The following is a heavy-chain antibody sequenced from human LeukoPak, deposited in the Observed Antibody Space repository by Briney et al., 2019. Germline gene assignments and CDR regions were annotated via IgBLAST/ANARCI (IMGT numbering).Heavy chain of an antibody. CDR2: IYHSGST. V-gene: IGHV4-4*02. CDR3: ARDRIEDYGDYASYYGMDV. CDR1: GGSISSSNW. J-gene: IGHJ6*02. Sequence: SGTLSLTCTVSGGSISSSNWWSWVRQPPGKGLEWIGEIYHSGSTNYNPSLKSRVTISVDKSKNQFSLKLSSVTAADTAVYYCARDRIEDYGDYASYYGMDVWGQGTTVTVSS. D-gene: IGHD4-17*01.